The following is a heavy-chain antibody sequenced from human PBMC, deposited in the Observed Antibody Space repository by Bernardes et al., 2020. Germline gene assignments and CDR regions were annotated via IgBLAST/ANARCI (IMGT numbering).Heavy chain of an antibody. J-gene: IGHJ6*02. V-gene: IGHV4-61*03. D-gene: IGHD4-17*01. CDR2: IYYIGST. CDR1: GGSVSNVNSY. Sequence: SETLSLTCTVSGGSVSNVNSYWNWIRQPPGKGLEWIGNIYYIGSTNFNPSLKSRVTMSLDTSENRFSLNLKSVTSADTAVYYCARLSVERKRAYGFKLEEDESRKSLQDSYYYYGMDVWGQGTTVTVS. CDR3: ARLSVERKRAYGFKLEEDESRKSLQDSYYYYGMDV.